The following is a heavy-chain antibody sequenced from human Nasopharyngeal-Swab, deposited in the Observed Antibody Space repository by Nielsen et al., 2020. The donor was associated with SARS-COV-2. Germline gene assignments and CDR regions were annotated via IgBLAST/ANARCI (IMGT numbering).Heavy chain of an antibody. V-gene: IGHV3-20*04. CDR1: GFTFDDYG. D-gene: IGHD3-3*01. CDR3: AREVPLTIFGVVIPSHDAFDI. J-gene: IGHJ3*02. CDR2: INWNGGST. Sequence: GESPKISCAASGFTFDDYGMSWVRQAPGKGLEWVSGINWNGGSTGYADSVKGRFTISRDNAKNSLYLQMNSLRAEDTALYYCAREVPLTIFGVVIPSHDAFDIWGQGTMVTVSS.